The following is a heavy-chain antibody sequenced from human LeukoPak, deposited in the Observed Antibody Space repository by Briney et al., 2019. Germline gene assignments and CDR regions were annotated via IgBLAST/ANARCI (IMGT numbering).Heavy chain of an antibody. CDR1: GFTFSDYY. V-gene: IGHV4-38-2*01. D-gene: IGHD6-6*01. CDR3: ARSKYSSSSPYFDY. J-gene: IGHJ4*02. CDR2: IYYSGST. Sequence: GSLRLSCAASGFTFSDYYMSWIRQAPGKGLEWIGSIYYSGSTYYNPSLKSRVTISVDTSKNQFSLKLSSVTAADTAVYYCARSKYSSSSPYFDYWGQGTLVTVSS.